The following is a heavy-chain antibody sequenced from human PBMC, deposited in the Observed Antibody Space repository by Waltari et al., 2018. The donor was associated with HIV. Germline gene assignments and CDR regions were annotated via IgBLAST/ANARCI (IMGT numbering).Heavy chain of an antibody. CDR1: GFTFSSYA. Sequence: QVQLVESGGGVVQLGGSLRLSCAASGFTFSSYAVHRLRQAPGKGLEWVAVIWYDGSNKYYADSVKGRFTISRDNSKNTLYLQMNSLRAEDTAVYYCARDPIYCSSTSCYTHFDYWGQGTLVTVSS. D-gene: IGHD2-2*02. J-gene: IGHJ4*02. CDR2: IWYDGSNK. CDR3: ARDPIYCSSTSCYTHFDY. V-gene: IGHV3-33*01.